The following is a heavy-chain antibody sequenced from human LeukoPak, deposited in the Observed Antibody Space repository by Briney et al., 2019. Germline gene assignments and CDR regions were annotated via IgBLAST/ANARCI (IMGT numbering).Heavy chain of an antibody. D-gene: IGHD6-19*01. Sequence: ETLSLTCTVSGGSISSYYWSWVRQAPGKGLEWVSAIYSGGDIYYSDSVKGRFTISRDTSKNTLFLRMNSLRAEDTGLYYCARAPSGWYFDSWGQGTLVTVSS. CDR3: ARAPSGWYFDS. J-gene: IGHJ4*02. V-gene: IGHV3-66*01. CDR2: IYSGGDI. CDR1: GGSISSYY.